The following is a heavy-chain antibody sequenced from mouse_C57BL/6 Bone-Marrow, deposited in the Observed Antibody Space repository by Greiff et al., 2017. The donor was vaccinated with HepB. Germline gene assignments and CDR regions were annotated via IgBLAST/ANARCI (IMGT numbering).Heavy chain of an antibody. J-gene: IGHJ3*01. CDR2: IHPNSGST. V-gene: IGHV1-64*01. Sequence: QVQLQQPGAELVKPGASVKLSCKASGYTFTSYWMHWVKQRPGQGLEWIGMIHPNSGSTNYNEKFKSKATLTVDKSSSTAYMQLSSLTSEDSAVYVCARRECYGRRYAWFAYWGQGTLVTVSA. CDR1: GYTFTSYW. CDR3: ARRECYGRRYAWFAY. D-gene: IGHD1-1*01.